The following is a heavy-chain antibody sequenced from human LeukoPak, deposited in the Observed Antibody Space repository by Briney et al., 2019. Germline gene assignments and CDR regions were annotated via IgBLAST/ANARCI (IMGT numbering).Heavy chain of an antibody. CDR2: IFSSGSS. Sequence: SETLSLTCTVSGASVSGHYWSWIRQPAGKGLEWVGRIFSSGSSNYNPSLKSRLSMSVVTSKNQFSLKLTSVTAADTAVYYCARHNSDGKQWLGDFDYWGQGTLVTVSS. CDR1: GASVSGHY. CDR3: ARHNSDGKQWLGDFDY. D-gene: IGHD6-19*01. J-gene: IGHJ4*02. V-gene: IGHV4-4*07.